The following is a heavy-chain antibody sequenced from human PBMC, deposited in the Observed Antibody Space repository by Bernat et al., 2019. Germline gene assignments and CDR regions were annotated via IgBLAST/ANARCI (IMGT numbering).Heavy chain of an antibody. V-gene: IGHV3-53*02. J-gene: IGHJ4*02. D-gene: IGHD4-17*01. Sequence: EVQLVETGGGLIQPGGSLRLSCAASGFTVSSNYMSWVRQAPGKGLEWVSVIYSGGSTYYADSVQDRFTISRDNSKNTQYLQMNSLRAEDTAVYYCARDDTTVTGYYWGQGTLVTVSS. CDR1: GFTVSSNY. CDR2: IYSGGST. CDR3: ARDDTTVTGYY.